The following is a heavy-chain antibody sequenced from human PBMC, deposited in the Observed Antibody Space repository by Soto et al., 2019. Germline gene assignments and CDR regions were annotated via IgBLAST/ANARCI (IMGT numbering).Heavy chain of an antibody. CDR1: DGSLSGYY. J-gene: IGHJ5*02. CDR2: INHSGST. D-gene: IGHD2-21*01. Sequence: SVTLSLTCAVYDGSLSGYYWSWIRQPPGKGLEWIGEINHSGSTNYNPSLKSQVTISVDTSKSQFSLWLTSVTASYTAVYYCARLGAYYQSLDPWGKGTVVTVSS. CDR3: ARLGAYYQSLDP. V-gene: IGHV4-34*01.